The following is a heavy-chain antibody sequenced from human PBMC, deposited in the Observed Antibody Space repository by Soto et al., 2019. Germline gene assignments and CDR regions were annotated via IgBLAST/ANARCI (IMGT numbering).Heavy chain of an antibody. J-gene: IGHJ5*02. CDR3: TGDASRDSSARGWFDP. D-gene: IGHD6-13*01. V-gene: IGHV3-21*01. CDR2: ISSNSAYI. Sequence: GGSLRLSCAASGFAFRSFTMNWVRQAPGKGLEWVSTISSNSAYIYYTDALRGRFTISRDNAKNSLHLQMNSLRAEDTAVYYCTGDASRDSSARGWFDPWGRGTLVTVSS. CDR1: GFAFRSFT.